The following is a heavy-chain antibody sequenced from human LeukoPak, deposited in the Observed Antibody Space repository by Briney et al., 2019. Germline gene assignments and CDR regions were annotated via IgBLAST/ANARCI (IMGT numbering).Heavy chain of an antibody. D-gene: IGHD3-22*01. V-gene: IGHV3-30*02. Sequence: GGSLRLSCAASGFTFSSYGMHWVRQAPGMGLKWVTSISYDGSTKYYADSVKGLFTISRDDSKSTLYLQMNSLRPEDTAVYYCAKSSTNYYDTSGQIDIWGQGTMVTVSS. J-gene: IGHJ3*01. CDR1: GFTFSSYG. CDR2: ISYDGSTK. CDR3: AKSSTNYYDTSGQIDI.